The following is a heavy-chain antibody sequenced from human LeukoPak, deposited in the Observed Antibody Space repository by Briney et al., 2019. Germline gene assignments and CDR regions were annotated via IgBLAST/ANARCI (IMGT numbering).Heavy chain of an antibody. CDR1: GYTLTELS. CDR3: ATDLPKDYYDSSGYYYPLLG. V-gene: IGHV1-24*01. D-gene: IGHD3-22*01. Sequence: ASVKVSCKVSGYTLTELSMHWVRQAPGKGLEWMGGFDPEDGETIYPQKFQGRVTMTEDTSTDTAYMELSSLRSEDTAVYYCATDLPKDYYDSSGYYYPLLGWGQGTLVTVSS. J-gene: IGHJ4*02. CDR2: FDPEDGET.